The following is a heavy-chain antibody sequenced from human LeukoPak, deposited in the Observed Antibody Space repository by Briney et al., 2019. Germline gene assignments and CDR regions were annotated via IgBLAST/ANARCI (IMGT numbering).Heavy chain of an antibody. CDR2: INHSGST. Sequence: SETLSLTCAVYGGSFSGYYWSWIRQPPGKGLEWIGEINHSGSTNYDPSLKSRVTISVDTSKNQFSLKLSSVTAADTAVYYCRGVGAFDIWGQGTMVTVSS. J-gene: IGHJ3*02. CDR1: GGSFSGYY. D-gene: IGHD3-16*01. V-gene: IGHV4-34*01. CDR3: RGVGAFDI.